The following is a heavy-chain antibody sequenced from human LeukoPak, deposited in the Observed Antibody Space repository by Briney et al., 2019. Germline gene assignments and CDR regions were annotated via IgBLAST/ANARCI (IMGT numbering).Heavy chain of an antibody. Sequence: RPSETLSLXCTVSGGPISSSFYNCAWIRQSPGKGLEWIASMSDSGNTYYNPSLKSRVSMSVDASNSQFSLRLRSVTAADTAIYYCARDRSPFYYYFMDVWGKGTTVSVSS. D-gene: IGHD2-15*01. V-gene: IGHV4-39*02. CDR2: MSDSGNT. CDR1: GGPISSSFYN. J-gene: IGHJ6*03. CDR3: ARDRSPFYYYFMDV.